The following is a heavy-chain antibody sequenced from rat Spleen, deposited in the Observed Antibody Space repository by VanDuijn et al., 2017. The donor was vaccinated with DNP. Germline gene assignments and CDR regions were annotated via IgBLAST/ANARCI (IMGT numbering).Heavy chain of an antibody. Sequence: EMQLQESGPGLVKPSQSLSLTCSVTDYSITSDYWGWIRKFPGNKMKWIGNINYSGRISYNPSLTGRISITRDTSKNQFFLQLNSVTTEDTATYYSVRGHPPRGFDYWGQGVMVTVSS. V-gene: IGHV3-1*01. D-gene: IGHD3-8*01. J-gene: IGHJ2*01. CDR1: DYSITSDY. CDR2: INYSGRI. CDR3: VRGHPPRGFDY.